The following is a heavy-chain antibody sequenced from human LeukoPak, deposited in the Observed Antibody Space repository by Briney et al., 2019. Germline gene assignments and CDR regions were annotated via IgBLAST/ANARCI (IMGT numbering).Heavy chain of an antibody. CDR3: AKDISTSGWILDY. CDR1: GFNFDDYA. V-gene: IGHV3-9*01. D-gene: IGHD6-25*01. J-gene: IGHJ4*02. CDR2: ISWNSGSI. Sequence: GGSLRLSCAASGFNFDDYAMHWVRQAPGKGLEWVSGISWNSGSIGYADSVKGRFTISRDNSKNSLYLQMNSLTTEDTAFYYCAKDISTSGWILDYWGQGTLVTVSS.